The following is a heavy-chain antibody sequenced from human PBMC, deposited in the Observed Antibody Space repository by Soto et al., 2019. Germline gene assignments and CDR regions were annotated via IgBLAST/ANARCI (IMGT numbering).Heavy chain of an antibody. CDR2: IYYSGST. D-gene: IGHD6-13*01. Sequence: SETLSLTCTVSGGSISSGDYYWSWIRQPPGKGLEWIGYIYYSGSTYYNPSLKSRVTISVDTSKNQFSLKLSSVTAADTAVYYCAREVDSSSSRFDPWGQGTLVTVSS. V-gene: IGHV4-30-4*01. CDR3: AREVDSSSSRFDP. CDR1: GGSISSGDYY. J-gene: IGHJ5*02.